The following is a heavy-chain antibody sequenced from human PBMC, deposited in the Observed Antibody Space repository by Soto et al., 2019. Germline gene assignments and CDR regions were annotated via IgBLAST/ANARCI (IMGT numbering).Heavy chain of an antibody. D-gene: IGHD3-10*01. CDR2: IYYSGST. CDR1: GGPISSSSYY. J-gene: IGHJ3*02. Sequence: PSETLSLTCTVSGGPISSSSYYWGWIRQPPGKGLEWIWSIYYSGSTYYNPSLKSRVTISVDTSKNQFSLKLSSVTAADTAVYYCATLYYGSGPLAFDIWGQGTMVTVSS. V-gene: IGHV4-39*01. CDR3: ATLYYGSGPLAFDI.